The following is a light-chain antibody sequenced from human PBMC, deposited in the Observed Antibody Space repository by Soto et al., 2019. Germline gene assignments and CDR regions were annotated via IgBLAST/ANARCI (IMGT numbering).Light chain of an antibody. CDR1: SSDGGGYNY. CDR3: CSYAGSNTLV. Sequence: QSALTQPRSVSGSPGQSITISCTGTSSDGGGYNYVTWYQHHAGKAPKLRIYDVSKRPSGVPDRFSGSRSGNTAFLTISGLQAEDAAEYFCCSYAGSNTLVCGGGTKLTAL. CDR2: DVS. J-gene: IGLJ3*02. V-gene: IGLV2-11*01.